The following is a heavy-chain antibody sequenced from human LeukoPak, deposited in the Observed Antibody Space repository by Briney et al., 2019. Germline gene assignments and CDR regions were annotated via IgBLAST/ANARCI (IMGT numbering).Heavy chain of an antibody. V-gene: IGHV3-30-3*01. J-gene: IGHJ4*02. Sequence: GGSLRLSCAASGFTVSSNYMSWVRQAPGKGLEWVAVISYDGSNKYYADSVKGRFTISRDNSKNTLYLQMNSLRAEDTAVYYCARGDSGDFDYWGQGTLVTVSS. CDR3: ARGDSGDFDY. CDR2: ISYDGSNK. CDR1: GFTVSSNY. D-gene: IGHD1-26*01.